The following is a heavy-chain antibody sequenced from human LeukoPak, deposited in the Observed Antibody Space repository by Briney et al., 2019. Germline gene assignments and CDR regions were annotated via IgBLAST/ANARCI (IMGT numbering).Heavy chain of an antibody. D-gene: IGHD1-26*01. Sequence: SETLSLTCTVSGGSINSSSYYWGWNRQPPGKGLEWIGNIYSSGNTYYNASLKSRVTIYIDTSKNQFSLNLSSVTAADTAVYYCAKSGGSGLIDYWGQGTLVTVSS. CDR2: IYSSGNT. J-gene: IGHJ4*02. CDR3: AKSGGSGLIDY. V-gene: IGHV4-39*01. CDR1: GGSINSSSYY.